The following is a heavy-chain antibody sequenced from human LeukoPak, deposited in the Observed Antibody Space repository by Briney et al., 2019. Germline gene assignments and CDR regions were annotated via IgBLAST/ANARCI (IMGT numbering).Heavy chain of an antibody. CDR2: INPNSGGT. J-gene: IGHJ4*02. V-gene: IGHV1-2*02. D-gene: IGHD1-26*01. CDR1: GYNFIGYY. CDR3: ASGPGATDFDY. Sequence: ASVKVSCKTSGYNFIGYYIHWVRQAPGQGLEWMGWINPNSGGTKYAQKFQGRVTMTRDTSISTAYVVLSSLTSDDTAFYYCASGPGATDFDYWGQGSLVTVSS.